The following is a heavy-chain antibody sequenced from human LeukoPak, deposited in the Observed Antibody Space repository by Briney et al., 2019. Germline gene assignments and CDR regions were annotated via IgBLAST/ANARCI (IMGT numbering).Heavy chain of an antibody. V-gene: IGHV1-18*04. CDR1: GYTFTGYY. CDR2: ISAYNGNT. D-gene: IGHD3-22*01. Sequence: ASVKVSCKASGYTFTGYYMHWVRQAPGQGLEWMGWISAYNGNTNYAQKLQGRVTMTTDTSTSTAYMELRSLRSDDTAVYYCATTSTYYDSSGYYLYWGQGTLVTVSS. CDR3: ATTSTYYDSSGYYLY. J-gene: IGHJ4*02.